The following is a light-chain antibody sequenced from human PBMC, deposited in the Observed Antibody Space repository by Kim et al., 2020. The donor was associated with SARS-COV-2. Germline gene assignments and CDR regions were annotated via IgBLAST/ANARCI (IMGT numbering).Light chain of an antibody. CDR1: QSVYSW. V-gene: IGKV1-5*03. Sequence: SASVGDRVTISCRASQSVYSWLAWYQQNPGKAPELLIYKASILESGVPSRFTGSGSGTEFTLTISSLQPGDFATYYCQQYSTHRTFGQGKKVEIK. CDR2: KAS. J-gene: IGKJ1*01. CDR3: QQYSTHRT.